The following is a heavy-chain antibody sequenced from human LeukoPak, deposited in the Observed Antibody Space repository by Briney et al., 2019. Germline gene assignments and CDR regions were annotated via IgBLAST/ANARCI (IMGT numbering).Heavy chain of an antibody. J-gene: IGHJ4*02. Sequence: PGGSLRLSCAASGFTFSSYEMNWVRQAPGKGLEWVSYICNSGNTIFYADSVKGRFTISRDNGKNSLYLQMNSLRAEDTAVYYCARVFSNPTGNDYWGQGTLVTVSS. CDR1: GFTFSSYE. CDR3: ARVFSNPTGNDY. D-gene: IGHD1-1*01. CDR2: ICNSGNTI. V-gene: IGHV3-48*03.